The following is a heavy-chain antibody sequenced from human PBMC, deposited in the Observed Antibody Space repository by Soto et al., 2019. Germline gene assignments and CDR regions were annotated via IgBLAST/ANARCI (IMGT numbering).Heavy chain of an antibody. J-gene: IGHJ3*02. CDR3: ASRNYWEAFDI. V-gene: IGHV3-66*01. Sequence: GGSLRLSCAASGFTVSSNYMSWVRQAPGKGLEWVSVIYSGGSTYYADSVKGRFTISRDNSKNTLYLQMNSLRAEDTAVYYCASRNYWEAFDIWGQGTMVTVSS. CDR1: GFTVSSNY. D-gene: IGHD1-26*01. CDR2: IYSGGST.